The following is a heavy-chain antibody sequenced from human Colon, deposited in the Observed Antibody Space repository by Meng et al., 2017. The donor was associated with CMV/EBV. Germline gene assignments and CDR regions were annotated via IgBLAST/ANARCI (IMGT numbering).Heavy chain of an antibody. CDR3: ARRYCSSTTCFDS. Sequence: GSLRLSCAASGFTFSSYAMSWVRQAPGKGLEWVSAISGSGGSTYYADSVKGRFTISRDNSKNTLYLQMNSLRAEDTAVYYCARRYCSSTTCFDSWGQGSLVTVSS. J-gene: IGHJ4*02. CDR2: ISGSGGST. V-gene: IGHV3-23*01. D-gene: IGHD2-2*01. CDR1: GFTFSSYA.